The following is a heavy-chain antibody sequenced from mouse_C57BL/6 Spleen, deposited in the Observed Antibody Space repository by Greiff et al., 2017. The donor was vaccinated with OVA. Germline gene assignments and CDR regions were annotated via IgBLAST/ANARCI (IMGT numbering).Heavy chain of an antibody. CDR2: ISSGSSAI. D-gene: IGHD4-1*01. Sequence: EVMLVESGGGLVKPGGSLKLSCAASGFTFSDYGMHWVRQAPEKGLEWVAYISSGSSAIYYADTVKGRFTFSRDNAKNTLFLQITSLRSEDTAMYYCTNWDVGFAYWGQGTLVTVSA. J-gene: IGHJ3*01. V-gene: IGHV5-17*01. CDR3: TNWDVGFAY. CDR1: GFTFSDYG.